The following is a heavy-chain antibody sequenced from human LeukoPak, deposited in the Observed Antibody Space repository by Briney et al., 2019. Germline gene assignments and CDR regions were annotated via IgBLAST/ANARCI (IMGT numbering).Heavy chain of an antibody. CDR1: GYSISSDNY. V-gene: IGHV4-38-2*01. CDR3: ARAPRDSSSSNYMRRFDY. J-gene: IGHJ4*02. D-gene: IGHD3-22*01. CDR2: IYHSGST. Sequence: PSETLSLTCAVSGYSISSDNYWVWIRQPPGQGLEWTGGIYHSGSTYYNPSLKSRVTMSVDTSKNQFSLKPSSVTAADTAVYYCARAPRDSSSSNYMRRFDYWGQGTLVTVSS.